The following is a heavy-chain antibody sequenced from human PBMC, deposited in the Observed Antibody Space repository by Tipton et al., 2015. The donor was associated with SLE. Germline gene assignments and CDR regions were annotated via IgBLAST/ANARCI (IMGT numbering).Heavy chain of an antibody. CDR3: GRLGDYGAFDI. V-gene: IGHV4-39*07. D-gene: IGHD4-17*01. CDR1: GGSISSSSYY. J-gene: IGHJ3*02. Sequence: TLSLTCTVSGGSISSSSYYWVWIRPPPGKGLEWIGRIYYSGSTYYNPSLKSRVTISVDTSKNQFSLNLSSVTAADTAGYYCGRLGDYGAFDIWGQGTMVTVSS. CDR2: IYYSGST.